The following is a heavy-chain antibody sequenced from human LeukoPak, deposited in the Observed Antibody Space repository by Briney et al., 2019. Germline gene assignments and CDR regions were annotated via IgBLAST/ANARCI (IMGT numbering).Heavy chain of an antibody. CDR3: ARVWQGLWPTLGGRVGAFDI. D-gene: IGHD2-21*01. Sequence: WASVKVSCKASGYTFTSYYMHWVRQAPGQGLEWMGIIKTSVGSTSYAQKLQRRVTMTRDTSTSTVYMEMSSLRSEDTAVYYCARVWQGLWPTLGGRVGAFDIWGQGTMVTVSS. CDR2: IKTSVGST. CDR1: GYTFTSYY. V-gene: IGHV1-46*01. J-gene: IGHJ3*02.